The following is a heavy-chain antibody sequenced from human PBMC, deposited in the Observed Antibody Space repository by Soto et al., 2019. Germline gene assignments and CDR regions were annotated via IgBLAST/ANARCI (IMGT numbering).Heavy chain of an antibody. Sequence: QVQLQESGPGLVKPSGTLSLTCAVSGGSISSSNWWSWVRQPPGKGLEWTGEIYHDGSTNYNPSLKGRVPISVDKSNNQFSLKLSSVTAADTAVYYCARAVYFDSWGQGTLVTVSS. CDR1: GGSISSSNW. CDR3: ARAVYFDS. CDR2: IYHDGST. V-gene: IGHV4-4*02. J-gene: IGHJ4*02.